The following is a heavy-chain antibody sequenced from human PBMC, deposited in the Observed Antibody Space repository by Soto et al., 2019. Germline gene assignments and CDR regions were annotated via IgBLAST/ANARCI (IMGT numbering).Heavy chain of an antibody. Sequence: SETLSLTCTVSGGSISDYYWSWIRQPPGKGLEWIGYIYYSVNTNYNPSLKSRVTISTDTSKNQFSLKLSSVTAADTAVYYCARTHFDILTGYYKSVGYFDYWGQGTLVTVPQ. CDR1: GGSISDYY. J-gene: IGHJ4*02. D-gene: IGHD3-9*01. CDR3: ARTHFDILTGYYKSVGYFDY. V-gene: IGHV4-59*08. CDR2: IYYSVNT.